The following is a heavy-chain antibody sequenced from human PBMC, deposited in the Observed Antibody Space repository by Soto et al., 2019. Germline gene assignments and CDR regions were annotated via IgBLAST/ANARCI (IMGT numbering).Heavy chain of an antibody. Sequence: QVQLVQSGAEVKKPGASVKVSCKASGYTFSDSYLHWVRQAPGQGLEWMGWINPNRGGTYSPQKFQGRVTMTRDTSITTAYMELSSLRSDDTAVYFCARGRGRIALGHSSSLDYWGQGTLVTVPS. D-gene: IGHD6-6*01. J-gene: IGHJ4*02. V-gene: IGHV1-2*02. CDR2: INPNRGGT. CDR3: ARGRGRIALGHSSSLDY. CDR1: GYTFSDSY.